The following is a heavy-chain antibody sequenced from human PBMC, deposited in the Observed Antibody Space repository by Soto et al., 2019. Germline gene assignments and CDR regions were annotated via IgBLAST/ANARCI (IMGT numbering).Heavy chain of an antibody. D-gene: IGHD2-8*01. CDR2: INPSGGSA. V-gene: IGHV1-46*02. J-gene: IGHJ4*02. Sequence: QVQLVQSGAEVKNPGASVKVSCKASGNTFNTDYMHWVRQAPGQGLEWMGIINPSGGSASYAQKFQGRVTMPRDTSTTTVYMELSSLRSDDTAVYYCARGQIVRLRGLDYWGQGTLLTVSS. CDR1: GNTFNTDY. CDR3: ARGQIVRLRGLDY.